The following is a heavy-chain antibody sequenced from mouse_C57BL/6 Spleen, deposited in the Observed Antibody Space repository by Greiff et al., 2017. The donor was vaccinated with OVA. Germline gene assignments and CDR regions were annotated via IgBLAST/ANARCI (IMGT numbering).Heavy chain of an antibody. D-gene: IGHD2-3*01. Sequence: EVQGVESGGGLVQPGGSLSLSCAASGFTFTDYYMSWVRQPPGKALEWLGFIRNKANGYTTEYSASVKGRFTISRDNSQSILYLQMNALRAEDSATYYCARCYDGYPAWFAYWGQGTLVTVSA. CDR3: ARCYDGYPAWFAY. V-gene: IGHV7-3*01. CDR2: IRNKANGYTT. CDR1: GFTFTDYY. J-gene: IGHJ3*01.